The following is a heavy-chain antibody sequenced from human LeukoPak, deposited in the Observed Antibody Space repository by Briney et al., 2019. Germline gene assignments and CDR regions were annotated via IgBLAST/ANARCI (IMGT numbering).Heavy chain of an antibody. D-gene: IGHD3-22*01. Sequence: PSETLSLTCAVYGGSFSGYYWSWLRQPPGKGLEWIGEINHSGSTNYNQPLTSRGTISVDTPKNQFSLKLSSVTAPDTVVYYCAREYYYDSSGYYRAEGDDAFDIWGQGTMVTVSS. CDR2: INHSGST. CDR1: GGSFSGYY. V-gene: IGHV4-34*01. CDR3: AREYYYDSSGYYRAEGDDAFDI. J-gene: IGHJ3*02.